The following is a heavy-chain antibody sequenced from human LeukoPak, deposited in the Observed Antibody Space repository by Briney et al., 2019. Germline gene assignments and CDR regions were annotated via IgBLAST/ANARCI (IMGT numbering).Heavy chain of an antibody. CDR3: AKDSAFGYSRPDAFDI. Sequence: PGGSLRLSCAASGFTFSSYAMSWVRQAPGKGLEWVSAISGSGGSTYYADSVKGRFTISRDNSKNTLYLQMNSLRAEDTAVYYCAKDSAFGYSRPDAFDIWGQGTMVTVSS. J-gene: IGHJ3*02. V-gene: IGHV3-23*01. CDR1: GFTFSSYA. D-gene: IGHD6-13*01. CDR2: ISGSGGST.